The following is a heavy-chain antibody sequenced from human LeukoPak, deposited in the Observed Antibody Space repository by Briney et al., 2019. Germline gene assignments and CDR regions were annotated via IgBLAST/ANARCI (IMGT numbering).Heavy chain of an antibody. D-gene: IGHD6-19*01. CDR2: MNPNSGNA. V-gene: IGHV1-8*01. Sequence: ASVKVSCKASGYTFTSYDINWVRQATGQGLEWMGWMNPNSGNAGYAQKFQGRVTMTRNTSISTAYMELSSLRSEDTAVYYCARVYSSGWYYDYWGQGTLVTVSS. CDR1: GYTFTSYD. J-gene: IGHJ4*02. CDR3: ARVYSSGWYYDY.